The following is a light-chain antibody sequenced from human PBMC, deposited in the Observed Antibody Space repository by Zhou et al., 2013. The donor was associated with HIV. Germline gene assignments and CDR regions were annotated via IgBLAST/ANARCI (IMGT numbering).Light chain of an antibody. Sequence: EIVMTQSPTTLSVSPGERATLSCRASQSVSSNLAWYQQKPGQAPRLLIYGASTRATGIPARFSGRGSGTWFSLTISSLQSEDFAVYYCQQYHNWPPALTFGGGTEVEIK. CDR1: QSVSSN. J-gene: IGKJ4*01. CDR2: GAS. CDR3: QQYHNWPPALT. V-gene: IGKV3-15*01.